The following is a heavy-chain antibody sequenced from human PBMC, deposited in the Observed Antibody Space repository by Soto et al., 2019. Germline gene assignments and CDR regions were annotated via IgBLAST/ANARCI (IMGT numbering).Heavy chain of an antibody. CDR1: GYSFTSYR. D-gene: IGHD4-17*01. Sequence: EVQLVQSGAEVKKPGESLRISCKGSGYSFTSYRISWVRQMPGKGLEWMGRIDPSDSYTNYSPSFQGHVTISADKSISTAYMQWSSLKASDTAMYYCARHVGGNYGHYVNAAFDIWGQGTMVTVSS. CDR2: IDPSDSYT. V-gene: IGHV5-10-1*01. J-gene: IGHJ3*02. CDR3: ARHVGGNYGHYVNAAFDI.